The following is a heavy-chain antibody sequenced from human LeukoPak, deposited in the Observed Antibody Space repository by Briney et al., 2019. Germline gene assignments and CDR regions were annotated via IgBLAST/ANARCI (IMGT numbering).Heavy chain of an antibody. J-gene: IGHJ4*02. CDR2: IYYSGST. V-gene: IGHV4-39*01. D-gene: IGHD6-19*01. CDR1: GGSISSSSYY. Sequence: SETLSLTCTVSGGSISSSSYYWGWIRQPPGKGLEWIGSIYYSGSTYYNPSLKSRVTISVDTSKNQFSLKLSSVTAADTAVYYCARGVAVAVGTDYWGQGNLVTVSS. CDR3: ARGVAVAVGTDY.